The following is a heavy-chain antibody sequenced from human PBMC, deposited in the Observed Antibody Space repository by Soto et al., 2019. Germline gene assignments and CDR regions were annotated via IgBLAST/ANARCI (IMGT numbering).Heavy chain of an antibody. CDR3: ARDISSGWYRPWNY. CDR2: IIHIFGTA. V-gene: IGHV1-69*01. Sequence: QVQLVQSGAEVKKPGSSVKVSCKASGGTFSSYAISWVRQAPGQGLEWMGGIIHIFGTANYAQKFQGRVTITADESTSTAYMELSSLRSEDTAVYYCARDISSGWYRPWNYWGQGTLVTVSS. CDR1: GGTFSSYA. D-gene: IGHD6-19*01. J-gene: IGHJ4*02.